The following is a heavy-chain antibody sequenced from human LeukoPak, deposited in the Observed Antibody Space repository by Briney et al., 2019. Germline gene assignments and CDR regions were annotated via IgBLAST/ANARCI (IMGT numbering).Heavy chain of an antibody. Sequence: GGSLRLSCAASGFTFSSYSMTWVRQAPGKGLEWVSHISGGSSSVYYADSVKGRFTISRDNAKNSLYLQMNSLRDEDTAVHYCARKYGGYADYWGQGTLVTVSS. CDR2: ISGGSSSV. D-gene: IGHD5-12*01. CDR1: GFTFSSYS. V-gene: IGHV3-48*02. J-gene: IGHJ4*02. CDR3: ARKYGGYADY.